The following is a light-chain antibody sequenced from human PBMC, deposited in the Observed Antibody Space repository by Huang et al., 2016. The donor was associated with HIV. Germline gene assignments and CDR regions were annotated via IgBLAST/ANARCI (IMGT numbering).Light chain of an antibody. CDR3: QQYNSWPPLFT. J-gene: IGKJ3*01. CDR1: QSVSTN. Sequence: EVLLTQSPATLSVSPGERATLSCRASQSVSTNLEWYQHKPGEAPRLLIYGASTRATGVPDRFSGSGSGTEFTLTISSLQSEDSAVYYCQQYNSWPPLFTFGPGTKVDIK. V-gene: IGKV3-15*01. CDR2: GAS.